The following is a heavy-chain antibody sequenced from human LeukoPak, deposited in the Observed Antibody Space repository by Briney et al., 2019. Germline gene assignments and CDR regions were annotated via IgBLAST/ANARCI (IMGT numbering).Heavy chain of an antibody. J-gene: IGHJ5*01. CDR1: GFTFRSYA. V-gene: IGHV3-23*01. Sequence: GGSLRLSCEASGFTFRSYAMTWVGQAPGKGLEWVSTIDDSGGNTYHADSVKGRFTISRDHSRDALPLQMTSLTVEDPAVYSCAKDRAPRGAYHWRDTWGHGTLGTVSS. CDR2: IDDSGGNT. CDR3: AKDRAPRGAYHWRDT. D-gene: IGHD3-16*01.